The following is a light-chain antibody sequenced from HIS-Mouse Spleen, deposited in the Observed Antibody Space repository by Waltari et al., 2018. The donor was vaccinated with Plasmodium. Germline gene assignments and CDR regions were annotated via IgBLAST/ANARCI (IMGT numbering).Light chain of an antibody. CDR1: ALPKQY. V-gene: IGLV3-10*01. J-gene: IGLJ3*02. CDR2: EDN. Sequence: SYELTQPPSVSVSPGQTARITCSGDALPKQYAYWYQQKSGQAPVLVLCEDNKRPSGIPERFSGSSTGTVATLTISGAQVEDEAGYYCYSTDSSGNHRVFGGGTKLTVL. CDR3: YSTDSSGNHRV.